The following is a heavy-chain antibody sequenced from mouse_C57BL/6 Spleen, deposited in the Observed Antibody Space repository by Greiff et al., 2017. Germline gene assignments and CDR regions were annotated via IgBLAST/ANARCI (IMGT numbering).Heavy chain of an antibody. J-gene: IGHJ1*03. Sequence: QVQLQQSGPGLVKPGASVKISCKASGYAFSSSWMTWVQQRPGKGLEWIGRINAGGGDTNYHGKFKGKATLTADKSSSTAYLQLSSQTTDDSAGFYCCRDYGSSYWYFDVWGTGTTVTVSS. D-gene: IGHD1-1*01. V-gene: IGHV1-82*01. CDR3: CRDYGSSYWYFDV. CDR1: GYAFSSSW. CDR2: INAGGGDT.